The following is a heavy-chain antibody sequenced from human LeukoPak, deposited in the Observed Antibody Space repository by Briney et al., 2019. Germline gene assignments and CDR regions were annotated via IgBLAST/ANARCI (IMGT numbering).Heavy chain of an antibody. Sequence: SETLSLTCTVSGGSISSGGYYWSWIRQHPGKGLEWIGYIYYSGSTNYNPSLKSRVTISVDTSKNQFSLKLSSVTAADTAVYYCARDRGFDSSGYYPNFDYWGQGTLVTVSS. CDR3: ARDRGFDSSGYYPNFDY. D-gene: IGHD3-22*01. CDR1: GGSISSGGYY. CDR2: IYYSGST. J-gene: IGHJ4*02. V-gene: IGHV4-61*08.